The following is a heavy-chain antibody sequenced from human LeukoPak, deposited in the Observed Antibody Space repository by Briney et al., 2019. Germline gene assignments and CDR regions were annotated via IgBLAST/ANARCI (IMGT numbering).Heavy chain of an antibody. CDR1: GFTFSSYS. Sequence: GGSLRLSCAASGFTFSSYSMNWVRQAPGKGLEWVSSISSSSYIYYADSVKGRFTISRDNAKNSLYLQMNSLRAEDTAVYYCAKPYDSSGQYYFDYWGQGTRVTVSS. J-gene: IGHJ4*02. D-gene: IGHD3-22*01. CDR2: ISSSSYI. V-gene: IGHV3-21*01. CDR3: AKPYDSSGQYYFDY.